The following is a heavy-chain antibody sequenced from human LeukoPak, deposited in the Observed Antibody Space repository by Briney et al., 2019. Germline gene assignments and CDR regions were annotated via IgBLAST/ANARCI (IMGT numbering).Heavy chain of an antibody. CDR1: GYTSTSYA. J-gene: IGHJ4*02. CDR3: ARPVMYSSGPFDY. V-gene: IGHV1-3*01. CDR2: INAGNGNT. Sequence: ASVKVSCKASGYTSTSYAMNWVRQAPGQRLEWMGWINAGNGNTKYSQKFQGRVTITRDTSASTAYMELSSLRSEDTAVYYCARPVMYSSGPFDYWGQGTLVTVSS. D-gene: IGHD6-19*01.